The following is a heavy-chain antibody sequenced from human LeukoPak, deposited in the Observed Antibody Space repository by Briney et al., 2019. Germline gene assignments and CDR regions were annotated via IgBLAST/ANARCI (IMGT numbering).Heavy chain of an antibody. Sequence: PSETLSLTCTVSGGSISSSSYYWGWIRQPPGKGLEWIGSIYYSGSTNYNPSLKSRVTISINTSKNQFSLKLSSVTAADTAVYYCARKYCSTTNCSPFDPWGQGTLVTVSS. CDR3: ARKYCSTTNCSPFDP. V-gene: IGHV4-39*07. D-gene: IGHD2-2*01. CDR2: IYYSGST. J-gene: IGHJ5*02. CDR1: GGSISSSSYY.